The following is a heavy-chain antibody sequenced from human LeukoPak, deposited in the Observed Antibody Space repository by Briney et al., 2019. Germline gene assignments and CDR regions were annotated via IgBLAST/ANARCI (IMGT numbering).Heavy chain of an antibody. J-gene: IGHJ3*02. CDR2: IYSGGST. Sequence: GGSLRLSCAASGFTVSSNYMSWVRQAPAKGLEWVSIIYSGGSTFYADSVKGRFTISRDNSKNTLYLQMNSLRAEDTAVYYCARGGSYLSAFDIWGQGTMVTVSS. V-gene: IGHV3-53*01. D-gene: IGHD1-26*01. CDR1: GFTVSSNY. CDR3: ARGGSYLSAFDI.